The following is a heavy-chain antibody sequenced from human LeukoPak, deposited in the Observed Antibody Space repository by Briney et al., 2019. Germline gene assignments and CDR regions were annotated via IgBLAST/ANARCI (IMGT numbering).Heavy chain of an antibody. V-gene: IGHV1-46*01. J-gene: IGHJ5*02. CDR1: GYTFTSYY. CDR2: INPSGGST. Sequence: ASVKVSCKASGYTFTSYYMHWVRQAPGQGLEWMGIINPSGGSTSYAQKFQGRVTMTRDTSTSTVYMELSSLRSEGTAVYYCARDSHFLVGGTDGWFDPWGQGTLVTVSS. CDR3: ARDSHFLVGGTDGWFDP. D-gene: IGHD3-3*02.